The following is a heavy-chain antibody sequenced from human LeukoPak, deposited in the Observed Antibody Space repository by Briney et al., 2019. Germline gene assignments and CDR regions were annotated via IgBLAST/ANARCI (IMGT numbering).Heavy chain of an antibody. V-gene: IGHV3-13*01. CDR2: IGTAGDA. D-gene: IGHD3-10*01. J-gene: IGHJ4*02. Sequence: PGGSLRLSCAASGFTFSSYDMHWVRQATGKGLEWVSAIGTAGDAYYPGSVKGRFTISRENAKNSLYLQMNSLRAGDTAVYYCAGGGIGGSRDYFDYLGQGTLVTVSS. CDR1: GFTFSSYD. CDR3: AGGGIGGSRDYFDY.